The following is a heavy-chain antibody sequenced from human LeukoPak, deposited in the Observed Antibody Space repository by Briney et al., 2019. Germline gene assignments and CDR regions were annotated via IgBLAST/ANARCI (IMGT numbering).Heavy chain of an antibody. V-gene: IGHV3-21*01. D-gene: IGHD2/OR15-2a*01. CDR3: ARGLIGLFDY. CDR2: ISGSSTYM. J-gene: IGHJ4*02. Sequence: GGSLTLFCAASGFPYSSYIKNWVRQTPGKGLEWVSSISGSSTYMYNADSVKGRFTISRDNYKNSLYLQMNSLRAEDTAVYYCARGLIGLFDYWGQGTLVTVSS. CDR1: GFPYSSYI.